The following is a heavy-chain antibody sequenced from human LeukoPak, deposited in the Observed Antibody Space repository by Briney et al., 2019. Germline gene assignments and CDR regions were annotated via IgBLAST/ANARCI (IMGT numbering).Heavy chain of an antibody. Sequence: PGGSLRLSCAASGFTFSSYSMNWVRQAPGKGLEWVANIKVDGGETHYVDSVKGRFTISRDNARSSLYLQMNSLRTDDTGVYYCARDDGAGPHYWGQGTLVTVSS. CDR3: ARDDGAGPHY. CDR2: IKVDGGET. V-gene: IGHV3-7*01. J-gene: IGHJ4*02. D-gene: IGHD3-10*01. CDR1: GFTFSSYS.